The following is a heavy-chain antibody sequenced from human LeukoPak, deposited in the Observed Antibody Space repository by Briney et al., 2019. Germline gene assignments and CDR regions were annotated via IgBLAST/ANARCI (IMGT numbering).Heavy chain of an antibody. CDR3: ERDSTLIRALNI. CDR2: IYYSGTT. V-gene: IGHV4-39*02. Sequence: SETLSLTCTVSGGSISSSSYYWGWIRQTPGKGLEWIGNIYYSGTTYYNPSLKGRVAISVDTSKNQFSLNLNSVTAADTAMYFCERDSTLIRALNIWGQGTMVTVSS. CDR1: GGSISSSSYY. J-gene: IGHJ3*02. D-gene: IGHD2-2*01.